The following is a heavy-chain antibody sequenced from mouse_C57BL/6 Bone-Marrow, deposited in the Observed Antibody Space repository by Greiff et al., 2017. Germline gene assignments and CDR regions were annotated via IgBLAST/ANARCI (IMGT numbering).Heavy chain of an antibody. Sequence: ESGPGILQPSQTLSLTCSFSGFSLSTFGMGVGWIRQPSGKGLEWLAHIWWDGDKSYNPALKSRPTISKDTSKNQVFLKIANVDAADTATYYCARDDGSGADYWGQGTTLTVSS. CDR1: GFSLSTFGMG. J-gene: IGHJ2*01. D-gene: IGHD1-1*01. CDR3: ARDDGSGADY. CDR2: IWWDGDK. V-gene: IGHV8-8*01.